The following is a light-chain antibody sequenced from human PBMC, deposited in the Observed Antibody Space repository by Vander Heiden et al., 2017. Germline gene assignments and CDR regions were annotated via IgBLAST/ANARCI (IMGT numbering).Light chain of an antibody. J-gene: IGKJ3*01. CDR1: QSISSY. Sequence: DIQMTQSPSSLSASVGDRVTITCRPSQSISSYLNWYQQKPGKAPKLLIYAASSLQSGVSLRFSGSGSGTDFTPTISSLQPEDFATYYCQQSDTTPFTFGPGTKVDIK. V-gene: IGKV1-39*01. CDR2: AAS. CDR3: QQSDTTPFT.